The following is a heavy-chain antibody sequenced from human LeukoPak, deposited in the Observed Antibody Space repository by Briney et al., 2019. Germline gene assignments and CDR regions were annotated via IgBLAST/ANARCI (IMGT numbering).Heavy chain of an antibody. CDR1: GGSLTRYH. CDR2: INYSGST. V-gene: IGHV4-59*08. CDR3: ARRGVGATTWEAFDI. Sequence: SETLSLTCTVSGGSLTRYHWGWIRQPPGKGLEWIGYINYSGSTNYSPSLESRVTISLDTSKNQFSLQLSSVTAADTAVYYCARRGVGATTWEAFDIWGQGTLVTVSP. D-gene: IGHD1-26*01. J-gene: IGHJ3*02.